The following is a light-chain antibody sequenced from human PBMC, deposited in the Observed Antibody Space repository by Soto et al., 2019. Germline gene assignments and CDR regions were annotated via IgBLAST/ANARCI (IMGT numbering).Light chain of an antibody. CDR1: SSNIGAGYD. V-gene: IGLV1-40*01. J-gene: IGLJ2*01. CDR3: LSFDSSLSVV. CDR2: GNT. Sequence: QTVVTQPLSVSGAPGQRVTISCTGSSSNIGAGYDVHWYQQLPGRAPKLLIYGNTNRPSGVPDRFSGSKSGTSASLAITGLQAEDEADYYCLSFDSSLSVVFGGGTKLTVL.